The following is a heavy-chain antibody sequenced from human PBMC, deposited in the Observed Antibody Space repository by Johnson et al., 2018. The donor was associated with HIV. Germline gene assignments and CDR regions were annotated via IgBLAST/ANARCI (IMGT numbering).Heavy chain of an antibody. Sequence: VQLVESGGGWVKPGGSLRLSCAASGFTFDDYAMHWVRQAPGKGLEWVSGISWNSGSIGYADSVKGRFTISRDNAKNSLYLQMNSLRAEDTALYYCAKAPDYYDSSPYAFDIWGQGTMVTVSS. CDR3: AKAPDYYDSSPYAFDI. D-gene: IGHD3-22*01. CDR2: ISWNSGSI. CDR1: GFTFDDYA. V-gene: IGHV3-9*01. J-gene: IGHJ3*02.